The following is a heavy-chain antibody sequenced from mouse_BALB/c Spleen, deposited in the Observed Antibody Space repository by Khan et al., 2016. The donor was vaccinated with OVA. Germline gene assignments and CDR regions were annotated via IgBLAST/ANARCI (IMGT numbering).Heavy chain of an antibody. CDR2: ISTYSGST. D-gene: IGHD2-3*01. V-gene: IGHV1S137*01. Sequence: QVQLQQPGPELVRPGVSVKISCKGSGYTFTDYAMYWVKQSHAKSLEWIGLISTYSGSTNYNQNFKGKVTMTVDKSSSAAYMELARLTSEASAIYYCARPAYDGYYDYWGQGTTLTVSS. CDR3: ARPAYDGYYDY. J-gene: IGHJ2*01. CDR1: GYTFTDYA.